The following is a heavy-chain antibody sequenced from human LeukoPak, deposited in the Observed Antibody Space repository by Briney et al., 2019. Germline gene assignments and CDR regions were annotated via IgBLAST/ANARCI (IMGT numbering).Heavy chain of an antibody. Sequence: ASVKVSCEASGYTFTGYYMHWVRQAPGQGLEWMGWINPNSGGTNYAQKFQGRVTMTRDTSISTAYMELSRLRSDDTAVYYCARADSSSWYRAFDIWGQGTMVTVSS. V-gene: IGHV1-2*02. J-gene: IGHJ3*02. D-gene: IGHD6-13*01. CDR1: GYTFTGYY. CDR2: INPNSGGT. CDR3: ARADSSSWYRAFDI.